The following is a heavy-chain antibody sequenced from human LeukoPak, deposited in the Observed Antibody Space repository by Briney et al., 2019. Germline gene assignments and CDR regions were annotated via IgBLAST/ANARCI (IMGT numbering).Heavy chain of an antibody. CDR1: GFTFSSYT. J-gene: IGHJ4*02. CDR2: ISYDGSNK. D-gene: IGHD6-19*01. CDR3: ARGVAGGGWYRAPPPFDY. V-gene: IGHV3-30-3*01. Sequence: GGSLRLSCAASGFTFSSYTMHWVRQAPGKGLEWVAVISYDGSNKYYADSVKGRFTISRDNSKNTLYLEMNSLRAEDTAVYYCARGVAGGGWYRAPPPFDYWGQGTLVTVSS.